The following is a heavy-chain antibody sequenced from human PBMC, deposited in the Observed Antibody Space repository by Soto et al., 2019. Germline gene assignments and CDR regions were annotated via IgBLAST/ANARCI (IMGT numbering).Heavy chain of an antibody. V-gene: IGHV3-21*01. J-gene: IGHJ6*03. Sequence: GGSLRLSCAASGFTFSSYSMNWVRQAPGKGLEWVSSISSSSSYIYYADSVKGRFTISRDNAKNSLYLQMNSLRAEDTAVYYCARESPGIAEKNGVVATTTHYYYYMDVWGKGTTVTVSS. CDR3: ARESPGIAEKNGVVATTTHYYYYMDV. CDR2: ISSSSSYI. D-gene: IGHD5-12*01. CDR1: GFTFSSYS.